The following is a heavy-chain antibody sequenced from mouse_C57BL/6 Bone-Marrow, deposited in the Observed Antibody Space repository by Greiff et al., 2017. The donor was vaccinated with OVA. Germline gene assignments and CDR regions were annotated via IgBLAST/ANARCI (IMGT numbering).Heavy chain of an antibody. Sequence: EVQLQQSGPGLVKPSQSLSLTCSVTGYSITSGYYWNWIRQFPGNKLEWMGYISYDGSNNYNPSLKNRISITRDTSKNQFFLKLNSVTTEDTATYYCASAPYYYGSPLYCFDYWGQGTTLTVSS. CDR2: ISYDGSN. CDR3: ASAPYYYGSPLYCFDY. CDR1: GYSITSGYY. J-gene: IGHJ2*01. D-gene: IGHD1-1*01. V-gene: IGHV3-6*01.